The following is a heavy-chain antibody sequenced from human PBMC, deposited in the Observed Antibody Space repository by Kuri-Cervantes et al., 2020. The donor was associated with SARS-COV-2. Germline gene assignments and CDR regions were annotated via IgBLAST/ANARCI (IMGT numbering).Heavy chain of an antibody. CDR2: VSYNGTNK. Sequence: GGSLRLSCVASGFTFSSYGLHWVRQAPGTGLEWVAVVSYNGTNKYYADSVKGRFTISRDNSRNIVYLQMNSLRPEDTALYYCTREAYDYNMGFDSWGQGTLVTVSS. J-gene: IGHJ4*02. CDR3: TREAYDYNMGFDS. D-gene: IGHD4-11*01. CDR1: GFTFSSYG. V-gene: IGHV3-30*19.